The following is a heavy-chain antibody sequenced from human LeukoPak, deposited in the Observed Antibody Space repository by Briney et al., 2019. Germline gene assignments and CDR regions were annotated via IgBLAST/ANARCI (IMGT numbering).Heavy chain of an antibody. J-gene: IGHJ4*02. Sequence: SVEVCGTAADYTFTSYGTSWGRQAPGQGLGGLGGSSAYNGNTNYAQKLQGRVTMTTDTSTSTDYMELRSLRSDDTAVYYCARADTMVQGLEYWGQGTLVTVSS. CDR3: ARADTMVQGLEY. D-gene: IGHD3-10*01. CDR1: DYTFTSYG. V-gene: IGHV1-18*01. CDR2: SSAYNGNT.